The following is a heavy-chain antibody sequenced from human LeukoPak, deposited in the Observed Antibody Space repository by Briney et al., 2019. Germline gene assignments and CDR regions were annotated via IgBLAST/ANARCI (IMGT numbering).Heavy chain of an antibody. V-gene: IGHV4-59*01. CDR1: GGSISSYY. D-gene: IGHD6-13*01. CDR2: IYYSGST. Sequence: SETLSLTCTVSGGSISSYYWSWIREPPGKGLVWSGYIYYSGSTNYNPSLKSRVTISVDTSKNQFSLKLSSVTAADTAVYYCARASSIAALTWGQGTLVTVSS. CDR3: ARASSIAALT. J-gene: IGHJ4*02.